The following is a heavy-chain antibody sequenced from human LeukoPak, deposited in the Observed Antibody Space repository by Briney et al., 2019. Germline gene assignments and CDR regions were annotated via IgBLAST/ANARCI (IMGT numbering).Heavy chain of an antibody. Sequence: SETLSLTCTVSGGSISDKYWSGMRQLPGKGLEWIGYIHYSGTTSYNPSLKSRVVISVDTSKNQFSLKLNSVTAADTAMYYCATVPGYSYGYGYFDYWGQGTLVTVSS. CDR3: ATVPGYSYGYGYFDY. D-gene: IGHD5-18*01. CDR2: IHYSGTT. J-gene: IGHJ4*02. V-gene: IGHV4-59*01. CDR1: GGSISDKY.